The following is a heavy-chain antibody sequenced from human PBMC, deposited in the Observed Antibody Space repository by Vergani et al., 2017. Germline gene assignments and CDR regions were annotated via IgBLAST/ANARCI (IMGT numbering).Heavy chain of an antibody. CDR3: ARGLSSGWLHYYYGMDV. CDR2: IGTAGDT. J-gene: IGHJ6*02. CDR1: GFTFSSYD. D-gene: IGHD6-19*01. Sequence: EVQLVESGGGLVQPGGSLRLSCAASGFTFSSYDMHWVRQATGKGLEWVSAIGTAGDTYYPGSVKGRFTISRENAKNSLYLQMNSLRAGDTAVYYCARGLSSGWLHYYYGMDVWGQGTTVTVSS. V-gene: IGHV3-13*01.